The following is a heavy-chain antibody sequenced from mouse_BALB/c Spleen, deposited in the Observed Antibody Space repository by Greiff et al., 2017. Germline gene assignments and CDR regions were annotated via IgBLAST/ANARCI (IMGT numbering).Heavy chain of an antibody. J-gene: IGHJ2*01. D-gene: IGHD1-1*02. CDR2: IDPENGDT. Sequence: VQLQQSGAELVRSGASVKLSCTASGFNIKDYYMHWVKQRPEQGLEWIGWIDPENGDTEYAPKFQGKATMTADTSSNTAYLQLSSLTSEDTAVYYCNAGYGGLDYWGQGTTLTVSS. CDR1: GFNIKDYY. V-gene: IGHV14-4*02. CDR3: NAGYGGLDY.